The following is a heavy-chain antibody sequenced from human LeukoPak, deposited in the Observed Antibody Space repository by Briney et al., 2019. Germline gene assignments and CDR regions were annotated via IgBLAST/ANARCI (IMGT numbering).Heavy chain of an antibody. J-gene: IGHJ4*02. CDR1: GFTFSTYN. V-gene: IGHV3-21*06. CDR2: ITSGGGYT. D-gene: IGHD3-9*01. CDR3: ARGHYDVLTSSYKWTPDY. Sequence: GGSLRLSCPASGFTFSTYNMNWVRQAPGKGLEWVSSITSGGGYTYYADSVKGRFTTSRDNAKNSLSLRLDSLRAEDTAVYYCARGHYDVLTSSYKWTPDYWGQGTLVTVSS.